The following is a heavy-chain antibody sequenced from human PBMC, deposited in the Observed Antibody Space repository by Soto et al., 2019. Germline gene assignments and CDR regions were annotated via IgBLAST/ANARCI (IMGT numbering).Heavy chain of an antibody. CDR2: ISYDGSNK. V-gene: IGHV3-30-3*01. J-gene: IGHJ6*02. CDR1: GFTFSSYA. Sequence: QVQLVESGGGVVHPGRSLRLSCAASGFTFSSYAMHWVRQAPGKGLEWVAVISYDGSNKYYADSVKGRFTISRDNSKYTLYLQMNSLRAEDTAVYYCASETSGVMTGTTYEPSYGMDVWGQGTTVTVSS. CDR3: ASETSGVMTGTTYEPSYGMDV. D-gene: IGHD1-7*01.